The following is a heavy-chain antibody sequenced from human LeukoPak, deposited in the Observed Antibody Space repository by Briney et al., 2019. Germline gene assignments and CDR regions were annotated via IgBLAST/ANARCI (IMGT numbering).Heavy chain of an antibody. Sequence: GGSLRLSCEASGFIFSNYWMSWVRQAPGKGLEWVSAITGSGGSTYYADSVKGRFTISRDNSKNTLYLQMNSLRADDTAVYYCAKGKDCWGQGTLVTVSS. CDR1: GFIFSNYW. CDR3: AKGKDC. J-gene: IGHJ4*02. V-gene: IGHV3-23*01. CDR2: ITGSGGST.